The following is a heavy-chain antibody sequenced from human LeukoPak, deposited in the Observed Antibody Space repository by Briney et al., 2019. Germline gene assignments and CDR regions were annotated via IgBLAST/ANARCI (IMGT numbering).Heavy chain of an antibody. CDR3: ARGPITGTTRFDY. Sequence: SETLSLTCAVYGGSFSGYYWSWIRQPPGKGLEWMGEINHSGSTNYNPSLKSRGTISVDTSKNQFSLKLSSVTAADTAVYYCARGPITGTTRFDYWGQGTLVTVSS. V-gene: IGHV4-34*01. CDR2: INHSGST. D-gene: IGHD1-7*01. J-gene: IGHJ4*02. CDR1: GGSFSGYY.